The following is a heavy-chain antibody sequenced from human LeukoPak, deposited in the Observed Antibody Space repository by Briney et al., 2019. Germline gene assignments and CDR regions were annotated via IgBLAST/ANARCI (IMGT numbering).Heavy chain of an antibody. Sequence: KPSETRSLTCAVYGGSFSGYYWSWIRQPPGKGLEWIGEINHSGSPNYNPSLKSRVTISVDTTKNQFSMKLSSVTAADTAVYYCARGRSYYDSSGFPEFDYWGQGTLVTVSS. CDR2: INHSGSP. D-gene: IGHD3-22*01. V-gene: IGHV4-34*01. CDR1: GGSFSGYY. J-gene: IGHJ4*02. CDR3: ARGRSYYDSSGFPEFDY.